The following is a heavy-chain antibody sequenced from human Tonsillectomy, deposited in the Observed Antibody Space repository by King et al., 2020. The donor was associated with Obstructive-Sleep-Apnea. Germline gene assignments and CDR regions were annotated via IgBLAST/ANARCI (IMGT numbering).Heavy chain of an antibody. V-gene: IGHV5-10-1*03. CDR3: AKEYSSNWSDDY. CDR2: IDPSDSDT. CDR1: GYSFSSYY. D-gene: IGHD6-13*01. J-gene: IGHJ4*02. Sequence: EVQLVESGAEVKKPGESLRISCQGSGYSFSSYYITWVRQMPGKGLEWMGRIDPSDSDTNYSPSFQGHVTISVDKSINTAYLQWSSLKASDTAMYYCAKEYSSNWSDDYWGQGTLVTVSS.